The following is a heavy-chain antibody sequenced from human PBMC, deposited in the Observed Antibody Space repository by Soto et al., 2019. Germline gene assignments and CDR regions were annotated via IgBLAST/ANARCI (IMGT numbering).Heavy chain of an antibody. V-gene: IGHV4-4*07. CDR3: VRDGTKTLRDWFDP. Sequence: SETLSLTCTVSGASISGFYWSWIRKSAGKGLVWIGRIYATGTTDYNPSLKSRVMMSVDTSKKQFSLKLRSVTAADTAVYYCVRDGTKTLRDWFDPWGQGISVTVSS. J-gene: IGHJ5*02. CDR1: GASISGFY. CDR2: IYATGTT. D-gene: IGHD1-1*01.